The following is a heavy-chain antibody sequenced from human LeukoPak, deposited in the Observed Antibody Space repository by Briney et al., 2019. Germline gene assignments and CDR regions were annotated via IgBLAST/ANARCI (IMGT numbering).Heavy chain of an antibody. J-gene: IGHJ5*02. D-gene: IGHD1-14*01. Sequence: GGSLRLSCAVSGFTFSSYWMHWVRQAPGKGLVWVSRINSDGSSTTYADSVKGRFTISRDNAKNTLYLQMNSLRAEDTAVYYCVRGRTSFDPWGQGTLVTASS. V-gene: IGHV3-74*01. CDR3: VRGRTSFDP. CDR2: INSDGSST. CDR1: GFTFSSYW.